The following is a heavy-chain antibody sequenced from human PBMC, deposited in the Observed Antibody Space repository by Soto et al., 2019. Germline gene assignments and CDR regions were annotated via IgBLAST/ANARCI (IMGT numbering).Heavy chain of an antibody. Sequence: QVQLQESGPGLVKPSGTLSLTCAVSGGSITSSNWWSWVRQTPEKGLEWIAEIYERGDIKYTNYTPSIKNRVSMSLDKSKNSSALNVIPVTAAAPALYYCARGADISGRGGGLSWFDPWGQGTQVTVSS. V-gene: IGHV4-4*02. D-gene: IGHD6-19*01. CDR3: ARGADISGRGGGLSWFDP. CDR1: GGSITSSNW. CDR2: IYERGDIKYT. J-gene: IGHJ5*02.